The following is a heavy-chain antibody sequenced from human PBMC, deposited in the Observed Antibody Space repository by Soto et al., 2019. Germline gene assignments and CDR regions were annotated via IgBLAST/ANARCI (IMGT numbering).Heavy chain of an antibody. J-gene: IGHJ6*02. CDR2: ISGSGGST. D-gene: IGHD3-22*01. Sequence: GGLLRHCWAAFEFNFVTFALSLVRKKPRKGLEWGSAISGSGGSTYYADSVKGRFTISRDNSKNTLYLQMNSLRAEDTAVYYCAKGHYYDSSGYRVPYYYYGMDVWGQGTTVTVSS. CDR1: EFNFVTFA. CDR3: AKGHYYDSSGYRVPYYYYGMDV. V-gene: IGHV3-23*01.